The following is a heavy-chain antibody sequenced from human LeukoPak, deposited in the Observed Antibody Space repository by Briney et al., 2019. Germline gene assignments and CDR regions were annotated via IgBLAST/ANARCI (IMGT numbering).Heavy chain of an antibody. J-gene: IGHJ4*02. D-gene: IGHD3-10*01. Sequence: GGSLRLSCAASGFTVSSSFLSWVRQAPGKGLEWLSILYSDGARTQYADSAKGRFTISRDNSKNTLYLQMNSLRAEDTALYYCARLISGSYHLYFDDWGLGTLVTVS. CDR1: GFTVSSSF. CDR3: ARLISGSYHLYFDD. V-gene: IGHV3-66*01. CDR2: LYSDGART.